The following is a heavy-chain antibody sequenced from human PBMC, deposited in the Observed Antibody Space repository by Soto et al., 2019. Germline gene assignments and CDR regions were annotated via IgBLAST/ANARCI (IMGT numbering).Heavy chain of an antibody. Sequence: QLQLQESGPGLVKPSETLSLTCTVSGGSISSSSYYWGWIRQPPGKGLEWIGSIYYSGSTYYNPSLKSRVTISVDTSKNQFSLKLSSVTAADTAVYYCARRGSWYSKFDYWGQGTLVTVSS. J-gene: IGHJ4*02. CDR2: IYYSGST. CDR3: ARRGSWYSKFDY. V-gene: IGHV4-39*01. D-gene: IGHD6-13*01. CDR1: GGSISSSSYY.